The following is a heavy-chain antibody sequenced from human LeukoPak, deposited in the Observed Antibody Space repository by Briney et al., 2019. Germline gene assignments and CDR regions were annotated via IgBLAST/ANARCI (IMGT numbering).Heavy chain of an antibody. CDR1: GGSISTYY. J-gene: IGHJ5*02. Sequence: PSETLPLTCTVSGGSISTYYWSWIRQPPGKGLEWIGYAYYSGSTTYNPSLESRVTISVDTSKNQFSLKLTAVTAADTAVYYCARNSAVATSRSWFDPWGQGTLVTVSS. V-gene: IGHV4-59*08. CDR3: ARNSAVATSRSWFDP. CDR2: AYYSGST. D-gene: IGHD6-19*01.